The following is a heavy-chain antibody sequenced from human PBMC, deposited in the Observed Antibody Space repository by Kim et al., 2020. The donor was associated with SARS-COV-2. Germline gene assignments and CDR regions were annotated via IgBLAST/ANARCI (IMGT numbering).Heavy chain of an antibody. CDR1: GFTFSGSA. CDR3: ARSEYNSSCYRDY. D-gene: IGHD3-22*01. CDR2: IRSSANSYST. J-gene: IGHJ4*01. Sequence: GGSLRLSCAASGFTFSGSAMHWVRQASGKGLEWVACIRSSANSYSTADAASVRGRVTISSDDSKITPYLQMKSLKTEDASVYSCARSEYNSSCYRDYLV. V-gene: IGHV3-73*01.